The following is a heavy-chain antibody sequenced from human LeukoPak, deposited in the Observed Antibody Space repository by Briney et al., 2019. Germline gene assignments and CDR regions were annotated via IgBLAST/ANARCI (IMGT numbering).Heavy chain of an antibody. CDR3: ARTGSTVTMLYPFDH. CDR2: IYYSGST. V-gene: IGHV4-59*12. D-gene: IGHD4-17*01. Sequence: ASATLSLTCTVSGGSIRSYYWSWIRQPPGKGLEWLGYIYYSGSTNYNPSLKMRVSISVDTSKNQFSLKLSSVTAADTAVYYCARTGSTVTMLYPFDHWGQGTLVTVSS. J-gene: IGHJ4*02. CDR1: GGSIRSYY.